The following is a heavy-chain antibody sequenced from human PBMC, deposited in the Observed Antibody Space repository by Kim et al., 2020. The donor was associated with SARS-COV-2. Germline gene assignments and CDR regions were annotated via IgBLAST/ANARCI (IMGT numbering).Heavy chain of an antibody. CDR3: ARGAARGYGDYARRVEYFQH. CDR1: GGSFSGYY. V-gene: IGHV4-34*01. D-gene: IGHD4-17*01. Sequence: SETLSLTCAVYGGSFSGYYWSWIRQPPGKGLEWIGEINHSGSTNYNPSLKSRVTISVDTSKNQFSLKLSSVTAADPAVYYCARGAARGYGDYARRVEYFQHWGQGTLVTVSS. J-gene: IGHJ1*01. CDR2: INHSGST.